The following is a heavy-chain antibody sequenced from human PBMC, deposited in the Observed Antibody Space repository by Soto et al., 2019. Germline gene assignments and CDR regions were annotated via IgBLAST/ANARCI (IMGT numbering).Heavy chain of an antibody. CDR2: ISSNGGST. V-gene: IGHV3-64*01. D-gene: IGHD1-1*01. CDR3: ARVSGLGQAAFDI. CDR1: GFTFSSYA. J-gene: IGHJ3*02. Sequence: PGGSLRLSCAASGFTFSSYAMHWVRQAPGKGLEYVSAISSNGGSTYYANSVKGRFTISRDNSKNTLYLQMGSLRAEDMAVYYCARVSGLGQAAFDIWGQGTMVTVSS.